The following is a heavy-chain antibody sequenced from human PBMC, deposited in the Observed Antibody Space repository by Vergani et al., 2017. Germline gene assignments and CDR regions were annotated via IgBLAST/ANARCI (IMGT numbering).Heavy chain of an antibody. D-gene: IGHD2-15*01. J-gene: IGHJ6*02. CDR2: ISGSGGST. Sequence: EVQLLESGGGLVQPGGSLRLSCAASGFTFSSYAMSWVRQAPGKGLEWVSAISGSGGSTYYADSVKGRFTISRDNSKNTLYLQMNSLRAEDTAVYYCARDPGRRSYGMDVWGQGTTVTVSS. V-gene: IGHV3-23*01. CDR1: GFTFSSYA. CDR3: ARDPGRRSYGMDV.